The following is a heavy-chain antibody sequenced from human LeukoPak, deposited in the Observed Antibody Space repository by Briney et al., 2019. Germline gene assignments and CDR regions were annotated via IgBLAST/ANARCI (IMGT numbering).Heavy chain of an antibody. V-gene: IGHV4-30-4*07. CDR3: ARTTEGGYSYGYFYYYYMDV. J-gene: IGHJ6*03. CDR1: GGSISSGGYS. D-gene: IGHD5-18*01. CDR2: IYYSGST. Sequence: SETLSLTCTVSGGSISSGGYSWSWIRQPPGKGLEWIGYIYYSGSTYYNPSLKSRVTISVDTSKNQFSLKLSSVTAADTAVYYCARTTEGGYSYGYFYYYYMDVWGKGTTVTISS.